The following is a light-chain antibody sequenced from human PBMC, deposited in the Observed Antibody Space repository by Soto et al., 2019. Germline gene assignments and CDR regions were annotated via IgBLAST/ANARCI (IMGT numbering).Light chain of an antibody. CDR3: HQYNSWPLP. CDR2: DIF. CDR1: QSVGSD. V-gene: IGKV3D-15*01. Sequence: IVMTHSPAPLSVSPGERSTLSCRASQSVGSDLDWYQQKPGQAHELVIYDIFTRATGVPTRLSGSGSGTEFTLTISSLQSEDFAVYSCHQYNSWPLPVGGGTTVDIX. J-gene: IGKJ4*01.